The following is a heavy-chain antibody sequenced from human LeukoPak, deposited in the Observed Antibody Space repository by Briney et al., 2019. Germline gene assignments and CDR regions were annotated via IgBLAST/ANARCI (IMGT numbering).Heavy chain of an antibody. CDR3: ARAWDSGTVAVAGYFDY. J-gene: IGHJ4*02. CDR2: IKQDGSEK. CDR1: GFTFSSFW. Sequence: GGSLRPSCASSGFTFSSFWMSWVRQAPGTGLEWVANIKQDGSEKYYVDSVKGRFTVSRDNAKNSLYLQMNSLRAEDTAVYYCARAWDSGTVAVAGYFDYWGQGTLVTVSS. D-gene: IGHD6-19*01. V-gene: IGHV3-7*01.